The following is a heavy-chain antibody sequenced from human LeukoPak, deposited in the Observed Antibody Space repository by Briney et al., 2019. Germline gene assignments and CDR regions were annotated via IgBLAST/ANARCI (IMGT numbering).Heavy chain of an antibody. J-gene: IGHJ3*02. V-gene: IGHV1-2*02. Sequence: ASVKVSCKASGYTFIDYYINWVRQAPGQGLEWMGWINPNSGGTKYAQKFQGRVTLTRDTSINTAYMELSRLISDDTAVYYCAGNYKILTGYYDDDGFDIWGQGTMVTVSS. CDR1: GYTFIDYY. CDR3: AGNYKILTGYYDDDGFDI. D-gene: IGHD3-9*01. CDR2: INPNSGGT.